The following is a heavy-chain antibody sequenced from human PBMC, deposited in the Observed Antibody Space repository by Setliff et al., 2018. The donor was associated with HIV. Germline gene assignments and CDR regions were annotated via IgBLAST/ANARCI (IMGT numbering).Heavy chain of an antibody. V-gene: IGHV4-59*01. CDR2: IYYRGGT. D-gene: IGHD2-15*01. CDR1: GASISSYY. J-gene: IGHJ4*02. CDR3: RATATWLVDN. Sequence: PSETLSLTCNVSGASISSYYWSWIRQPPEKGLEWIGYIYYRGGTNYNPSLKSRLTISVDAAENQFSLKLSSVTTADTAVYCARATATWLVDNWGQGTLVTVSS.